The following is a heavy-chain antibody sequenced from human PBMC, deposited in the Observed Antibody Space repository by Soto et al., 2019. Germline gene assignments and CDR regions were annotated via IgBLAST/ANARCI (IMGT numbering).Heavy chain of an antibody. Sequence: SETLSLTCAVSGVSVNSASYTWIWIRQPPGKGLQWIGNIRYSGTTDYNPFLRSRVTMSLDTSKNHVSLSLTSVTSADAAVYYCARTDSRGAWAAWFWGQGTLVTVSS. J-gene: IGHJ4*02. CDR3: ARTDSRGAWAAWF. CDR1: GVSVNSASYT. D-gene: IGHD2-21*01. V-gene: IGHV4-61*01. CDR2: IRYSGTT.